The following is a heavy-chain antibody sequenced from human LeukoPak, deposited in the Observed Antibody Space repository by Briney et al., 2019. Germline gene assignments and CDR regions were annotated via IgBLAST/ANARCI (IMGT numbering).Heavy chain of an antibody. CDR2: IYTSGST. CDR3: ARDPRVSSYYYYGMDV. Sequence: SETLSLTCTVSGGSISSYYWSWIRQPAGKGLEWIGRIYTSGSTNYNPSLKSRVTMSVDTSKNQFSLKLSSVTAADTAVYYCARDPRVSSYYYYGMDVWGQGTTVTVSS. V-gene: IGHV4-4*07. D-gene: IGHD2-15*01. J-gene: IGHJ6*02. CDR1: GGSISSYY.